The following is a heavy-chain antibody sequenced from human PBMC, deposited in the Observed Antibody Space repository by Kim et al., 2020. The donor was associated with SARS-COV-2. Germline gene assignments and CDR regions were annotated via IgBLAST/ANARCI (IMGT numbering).Heavy chain of an antibody. V-gene: IGHV3-30*18. J-gene: IGHJ4*02. D-gene: IGHD1-26*01. Sequence: GGSLRLSCAASGFTFSSYGMHWVRQAPGKGLEWVAVISYDGSNKYYADSVKGRFTISRDNSKNTLYLQMNSLRAEDTAVYYCAKDHGRALDYWGQGTLVTVSS. CDR2: ISYDGSNK. CDR3: AKDHGRALDY. CDR1: GFTFSSYG.